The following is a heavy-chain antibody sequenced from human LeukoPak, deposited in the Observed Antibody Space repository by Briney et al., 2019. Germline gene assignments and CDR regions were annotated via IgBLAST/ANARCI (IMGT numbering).Heavy chain of an antibody. Sequence: ASVKVSCKASGYTFTSYGISWVRQAPGQGLEWMGWINAGNGNTKYSQKFQGRVTITRDTSASTAYMELSSLRSEDTAVYYCARDQAVPRAFDIWGQGTMVTVSS. CDR2: INAGNGNT. V-gene: IGHV1-3*01. CDR3: ARDQAVPRAFDI. J-gene: IGHJ3*02. D-gene: IGHD6-19*01. CDR1: GYTFTSYG.